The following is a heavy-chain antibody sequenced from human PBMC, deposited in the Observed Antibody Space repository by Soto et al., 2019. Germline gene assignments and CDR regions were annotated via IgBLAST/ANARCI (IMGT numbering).Heavy chain of an antibody. CDR3: ATRDSSGHYYCWVH. J-gene: IGHJ4*02. CDR1: GFTFSSYA. D-gene: IGHD3-22*01. CDR2: ISGSGGGT. V-gene: IGHV3-23*01. Sequence: PGGSLRLSCSASGFTFSSYAMSWVRQAPGKGLEWVSAISGSGGGTYYADSVKGRFTISRDNSKNTLYLQMNSLRAEDTAVYYCATRDSSGHYYCWVHWGQGTLVTVSS.